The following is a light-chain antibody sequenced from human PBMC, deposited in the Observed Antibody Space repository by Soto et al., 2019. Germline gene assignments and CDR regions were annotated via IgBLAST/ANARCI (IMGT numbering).Light chain of an antibody. J-gene: IGKJ2*01. Sequence: DIQMTQSPSSLSASVGDRVTITCRPGQGIGTSLAWYQHKPGEAPKRLIYSTFTLQTGVPSRFSGSRSGTEFTLTISSLQAEDFATYFCLQHNSYPYTFGRGTKLDIK. CDR1: QGIGTS. V-gene: IGKV1-17*01. CDR2: STF. CDR3: LQHNSYPYT.